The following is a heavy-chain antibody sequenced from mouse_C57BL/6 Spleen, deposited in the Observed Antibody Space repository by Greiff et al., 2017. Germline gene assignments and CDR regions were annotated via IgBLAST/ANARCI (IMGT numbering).Heavy chain of an antibody. CDR1: GYTFTSYG. J-gene: IGHJ2*01. V-gene: IGHV1-81*01. CDR3: ARRERDYFDY. CDR2: IYPRSGNT. Sequence: VKLMESGAELARPGASVKLSCKASGYTFTSYGISWVKQRTGQGLEWIGEIYPRSGNTYYNEKFKGKATLTADKSSSTAYMELRSLTSEDSAVYFCARRERDYFDYWGQGTTLTVSS.